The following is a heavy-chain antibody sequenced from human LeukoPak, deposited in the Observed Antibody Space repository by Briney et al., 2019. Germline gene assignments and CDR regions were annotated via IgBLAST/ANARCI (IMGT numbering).Heavy chain of an antibody. J-gene: IGHJ6*04. CDR3: AELGITMIGGV. CDR1: GFTFSDYY. V-gene: IGHV3-11*04. Sequence: PGGSLTLSCAASGFTFSDYYMSWIRHAPGEGLEWVSYISSSGSTIYYADSVKGRFTISRDNAKTSLYPHMKSLRAEDTAVYYCAELGITMIGGVWGKGTTVTISS. D-gene: IGHD3-10*02. CDR2: ISSSGSTI.